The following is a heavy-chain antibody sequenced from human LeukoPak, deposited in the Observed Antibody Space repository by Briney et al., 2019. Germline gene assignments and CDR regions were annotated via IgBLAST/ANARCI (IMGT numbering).Heavy chain of an antibody. J-gene: IGHJ3*02. CDR1: GGSISSSSYY. CDR2: IYYSGST. V-gene: IGHV4-39*07. Sequence: PSETLSLTCTVSGGSISSSSYYWGWIRQPPGKGLEWIGSIYYSGSTYYNPSLKSRVTISVDRSKSQFSLKLSSVTAADTAVYYCARVNGGNGGFAFDIWGQGTMVTVSS. CDR3: ARVNGGNGGFAFDI. D-gene: IGHD4-23*01.